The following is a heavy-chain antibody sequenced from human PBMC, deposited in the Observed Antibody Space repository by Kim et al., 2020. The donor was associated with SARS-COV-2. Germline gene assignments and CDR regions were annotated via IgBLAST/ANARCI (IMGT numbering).Heavy chain of an antibody. V-gene: IGHV4-59*02. J-gene: IGHJ4*03. CDR2: FYYTGNI. D-gene: IGHD6-13*01. CDR1: GAFVTTYY. CDR3: ARHGSSYESFFDY. Sequence: SETLSLTCSVSGAFVTTYYWSWIRQPPGKGLEWIGYFYYTGNINYNPSLKSRVTISGDTSKNQFSLKLSSVTAADTALYYCARHGSSYESFFDYWGQGSL.